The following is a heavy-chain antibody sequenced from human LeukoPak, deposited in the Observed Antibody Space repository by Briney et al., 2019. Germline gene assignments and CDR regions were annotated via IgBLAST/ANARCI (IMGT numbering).Heavy chain of an antibody. J-gene: IGHJ4*02. Sequence: GGSLRLSCAASGFTFSSYAMTWVRQAPGKGLEWVSTISGSGRSTYYADSVKGRFTISRDNSKNTLYLQMNSLRAEDTAVYYCARDQAYYYDSSGYYYWGQGTLVTVSS. CDR1: GFTFSSYA. CDR3: ARDQAYYYDSSGYYY. D-gene: IGHD3-22*01. V-gene: IGHV3-23*01. CDR2: ISGSGRST.